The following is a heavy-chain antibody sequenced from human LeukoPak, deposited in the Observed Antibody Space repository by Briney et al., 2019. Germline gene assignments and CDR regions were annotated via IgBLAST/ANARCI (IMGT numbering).Heavy chain of an antibody. CDR2: IYSGGST. J-gene: IGHJ4*02. CDR3: ARDRYSYGYALDC. V-gene: IGHV3-66*02. CDR1: GFTVSNNY. Sequence: GGSLRLSRAASGFTVSNNYMSWVRQAPGKGLEWVSVIYSGGSTYYAHSVKGRFTISRDNTKNTLYLQINSLRAEGSAVYYCARDRYSYGYALDCWGQGTLVTVSS. D-gene: IGHD5-18*01.